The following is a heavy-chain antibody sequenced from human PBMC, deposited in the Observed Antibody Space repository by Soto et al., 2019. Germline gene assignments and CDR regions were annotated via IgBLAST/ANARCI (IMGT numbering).Heavy chain of an antibody. CDR2: IYYSGST. D-gene: IGHD2-15*01. J-gene: IGHJ2*01. V-gene: IGHV4-31*03. Sequence: SETLSLTCTVSGGSISSGGYYWSWIRQHPGKGLEWIGYIYYSGSTYYNPSLKRRVTISVDTSKNQFSLKLSSVTAADTAVYYWARDVRDIVVVVAAHWYFDLWGRGTLVTVSS. CDR3: ARDVRDIVVVVAAHWYFDL. CDR1: GGSISSGGYY.